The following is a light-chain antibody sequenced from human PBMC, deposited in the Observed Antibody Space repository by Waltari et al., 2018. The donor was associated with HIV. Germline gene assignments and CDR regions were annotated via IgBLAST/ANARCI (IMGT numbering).Light chain of an antibody. J-gene: IGLJ2*01. CDR1: SSDIGSYSL. Sequence: QSALTQPASVSGSPGQSITISCTGTSSDIGSYSLVSWYQHHPGKAPKLMIYDVSNRPSGVSNRFSGSKSGNTASLTISGLQAEDEADYYCSSYTSSSTLVFGGGTKLTVL. CDR3: SSYTSSSTLV. V-gene: IGLV2-14*02. CDR2: DVS.